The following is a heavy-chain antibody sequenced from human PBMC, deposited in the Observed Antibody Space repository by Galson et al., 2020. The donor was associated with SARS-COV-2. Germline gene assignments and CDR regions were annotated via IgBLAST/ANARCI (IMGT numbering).Heavy chain of an antibody. CDR3: ARDRCSSTSCYRSDRYYYYMDV. D-gene: IGHD2-2*01. J-gene: IGHJ6*03. CDR2: ISSSGSTI. Sequence: GESLKISCAASGFTFSSYEMNWVRQAPGKGLEWVSYISSSGSTIYYADSVKGRFTISRDNAKNSLYLQMNSLRAEDTAVYYCARDRCSSTSCYRSDRYYYYMDVWGKGTTVTVSS. V-gene: IGHV3-48*03. CDR1: GFTFSSYE.